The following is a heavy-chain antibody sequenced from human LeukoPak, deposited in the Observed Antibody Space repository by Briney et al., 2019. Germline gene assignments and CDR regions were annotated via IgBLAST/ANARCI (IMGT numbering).Heavy chain of an antibody. CDR2: FYTSGST. CDR1: GGSISDYY. Sequence: SETLSLICTVSGGSISDYYWSWIRQPAGKGLEWIGRFYTSGSTNYNPSLKSRVTMSVDTSKNQFSLRLSSVTAADTAVYYCARGPVTARSNAFDIWGQGTMVTVSS. CDR3: ARGPVTARSNAFDI. V-gene: IGHV4-4*07. D-gene: IGHD6-6*01. J-gene: IGHJ3*02.